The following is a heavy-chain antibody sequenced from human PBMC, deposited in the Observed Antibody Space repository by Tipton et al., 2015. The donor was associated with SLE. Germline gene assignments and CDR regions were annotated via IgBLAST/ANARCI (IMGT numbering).Heavy chain of an antibody. Sequence: GSLRLSCTVSGGSISSYYWSWIRQPPGKGLEWIGYIYYSGSTNYNPSPKSRVTISVDTSKNQFSLKLSSVTAADTAVYYCARGNSSFNYWGQGTLVTVSS. J-gene: IGHJ4*02. CDR3: ARGNSSFNY. CDR1: GGSISSYY. CDR2: IYYSGST. D-gene: IGHD6-13*01. V-gene: IGHV4-59*01.